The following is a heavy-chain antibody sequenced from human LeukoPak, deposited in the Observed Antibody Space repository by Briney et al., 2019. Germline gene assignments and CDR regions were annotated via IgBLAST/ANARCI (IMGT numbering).Heavy chain of an antibody. J-gene: IGHJ4*02. V-gene: IGHV1-8*01. D-gene: IGHD3-10*01. CDR2: MNPNSGNT. Sequence: ASVKVSCKASGYTFTSYDINWVRQATGQGLEWMGWMNPNSGNTGYAQKFQGRVTMTRNTSISAAYMELSSLRSEDTAVYYCAVYGSGSYFQLRYFDYWGQGTLVTVSS. CDR3: AVYGSGSYFQLRYFDY. CDR1: GYTFTSYD.